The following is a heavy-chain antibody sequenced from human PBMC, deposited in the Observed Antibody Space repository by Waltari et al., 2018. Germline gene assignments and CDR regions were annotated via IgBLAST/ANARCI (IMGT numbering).Heavy chain of an antibody. V-gene: IGHV4-30-2*01. Sequence: QLQLQESGSGLVKPSQTLSLTCAVSGGSISSGGYSWSWIRQPPGKGLEWIGYIYHSGSTYYTPSLKSRVTISVDRSKNQFSLKLSSVTAADTAVYYCARRESHSGSRCDPWGQGTLVTVSS. CDR3: ARRESHSGSRCDP. CDR2: IYHSGST. D-gene: IGHD1-26*01. J-gene: IGHJ5*02. CDR1: GGSISSGGYS.